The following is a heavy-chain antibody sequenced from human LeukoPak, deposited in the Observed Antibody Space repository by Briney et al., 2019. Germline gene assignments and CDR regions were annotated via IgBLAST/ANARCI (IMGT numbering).Heavy chain of an antibody. V-gene: IGHV1-24*01. J-gene: IGHJ3*02. CDR2: FDPEDGET. CDR3: ATSAEWELRPTDAFDI. D-gene: IGHD1-26*01. CDR1: GYTLTELS. Sequence: ASVKVSCKVSGYTLTELSMHWVRQAPGRGLEWMGGFDPEDGETIYAQKFQGRVAMTEDTSTDTAYMELSSLRSEDTAVYYCATSAEWELRPTDAFDIWGQGTMVTVSS.